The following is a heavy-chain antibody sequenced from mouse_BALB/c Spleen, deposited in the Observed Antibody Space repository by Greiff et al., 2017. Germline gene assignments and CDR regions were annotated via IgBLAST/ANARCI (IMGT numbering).Heavy chain of an antibody. Sequence: QVQLQQPGAELVRPGASVKLSCKASGYTFTSYWINWVKQRPGQGLEWIGNIYPSDSYTNYNQKFKDKATLTVDKSSSTAYMQLSSPTSEDSAVYYCVLMITTYAMDYWGQGTSVTVSS. CDR2: IYPSDSYT. CDR1: GYTFTSYW. V-gene: IGHV1-69*02. D-gene: IGHD2-4*01. J-gene: IGHJ4*01. CDR3: VLMITTYAMDY.